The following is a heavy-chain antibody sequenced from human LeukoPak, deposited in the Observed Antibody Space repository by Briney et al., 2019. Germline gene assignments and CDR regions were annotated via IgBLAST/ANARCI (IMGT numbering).Heavy chain of an antibody. CDR3: YAMVRGVSFDP. CDR2: MNPNSGNT. Sequence: ASVKVSCKASGYTFTSYDIHWVRQATGQGLEWMGWMNPNSGNTGYAQKFKGRVTMTRNTSISTAYMELSSLRSEDTAVYYCYAMVRGVSFDPGGQGTLVTVSS. D-gene: IGHD3-10*01. V-gene: IGHV1-8*01. J-gene: IGHJ5*02. CDR1: GYTFTSYD.